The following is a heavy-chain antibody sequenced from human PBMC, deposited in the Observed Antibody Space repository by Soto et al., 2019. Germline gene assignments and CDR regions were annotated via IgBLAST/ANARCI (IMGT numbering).Heavy chain of an antibody. D-gene: IGHD2-2*02. CDR1: GYSLTNYW. J-gene: IGHJ6*02. Sequence: HREPLKLLLQCPGYSLTNYWIGRARQIPAKGLEWMGIIYPGDSDTRYSPSFQGQVTISADKSISTAYLQWSSLKASDTAMYYCARLGCSSTSCYKGYYYYYGMDVWGQGTTVTVSS. CDR3: ARLGCSSTSCYKGYYYYYGMDV. CDR2: IYPGDSDT. V-gene: IGHV5-51*01.